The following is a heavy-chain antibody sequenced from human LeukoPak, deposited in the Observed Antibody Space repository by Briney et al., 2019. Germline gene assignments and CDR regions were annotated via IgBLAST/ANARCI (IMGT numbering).Heavy chain of an antibody. J-gene: IGHJ4*02. D-gene: IGHD1-1*01. CDR3: AKGGPTGDLRSPGRDW. CDR1: GFTFSNYG. Sequence: GGSLRLSCAASGFTFSNYGMHWVRQAPGKGLEWEAFIRYDGSNKYYADSVKGRFTISRDNSKSTLYLQMNSLRAEDTAIYYCAKGGPTGDLRSPGRDWWGQGALVTVSS. V-gene: IGHV3-30*02. CDR2: IRYDGSNK.